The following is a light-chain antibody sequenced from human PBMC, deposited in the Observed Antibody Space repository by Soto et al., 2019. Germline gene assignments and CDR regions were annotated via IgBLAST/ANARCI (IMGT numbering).Light chain of an antibody. Sequence: QSVLTQPASVSGAPGQRVTISCTGSSSNIGANYDVYWYQHLPVTASKLLIYVNSNRPSGVPDRFSGSKSGTSASLAITGLQAEDEADYYCQSYDITLSAYVFGTGTKVTVL. V-gene: IGLV1-40*01. CDR1: SSNIGANYD. CDR3: QSYDITLSAYV. J-gene: IGLJ1*01. CDR2: VNS.